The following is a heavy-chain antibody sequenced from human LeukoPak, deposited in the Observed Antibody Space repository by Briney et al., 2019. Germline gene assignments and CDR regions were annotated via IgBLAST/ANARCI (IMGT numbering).Heavy chain of an antibody. D-gene: IGHD6-6*01. Sequence: SQTLSLTCTVSGGSISSGSYYWSWIRQPAGKGLEWIGRIYTSGSTNYNPSLKSRVTISVDTSKNQFSLKLSSVTAADTAVYYCARLATPSTMAARGRSWFESWGQGTLVTVSS. V-gene: IGHV4-61*02. J-gene: IGHJ5*01. CDR3: ARLATPSTMAARGRSWFES. CDR1: GGSISSGSYY. CDR2: IYTSGST.